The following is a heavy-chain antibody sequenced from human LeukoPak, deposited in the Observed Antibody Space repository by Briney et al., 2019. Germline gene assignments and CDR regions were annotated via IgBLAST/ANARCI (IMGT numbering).Heavy chain of an antibody. CDR3: ARSYYDSSGSIDY. CDR1: GFTFSSYA. V-gene: IGHV3-30-3*01. Sequence: GGSLRLSCAASGFTFSSYAMHWVRQAPGKGLEWVAVISYDGSNKHYADSVKGRFTISRDNSKNTLYLQMNSLRAEDTAVYYCARSYYDSSGSIDYWGQGTLVTVSS. CDR2: ISYDGSNK. J-gene: IGHJ4*02. D-gene: IGHD3-22*01.